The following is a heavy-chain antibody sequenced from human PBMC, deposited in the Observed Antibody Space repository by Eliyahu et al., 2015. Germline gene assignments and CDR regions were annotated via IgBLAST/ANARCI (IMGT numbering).Heavy chain of an antibody. J-gene: IGHJ6*03. Sequence: QLQLQESGPGLVKPSETLSLTCTVSGXSISSSSYYWGWLRQPPGKXLEWIGSIYYXGSTYYXPSLKSRVTISVDTSKNQFSLKLSSVTAADTAVYYCWGGVPAQRYYYYYYMDVWGKGTTVTVSS. D-gene: IGHD2-2*01. CDR3: WGGVPAQRYYYYYYMDV. CDR2: IYYXGST. CDR1: GXSISSSSYY. V-gene: IGHV4-39*01.